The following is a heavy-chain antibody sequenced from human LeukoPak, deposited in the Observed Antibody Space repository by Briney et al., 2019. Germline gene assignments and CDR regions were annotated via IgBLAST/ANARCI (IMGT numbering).Heavy chain of an antibody. CDR2: IIPIFGTA. D-gene: IGHD3-10*01. CDR1: GGTFSSYA. V-gene: IGHV1-69*06. Sequence: GASVTVSCKASGGTFSSYAISWVRQAPGQGLEWMGGIIPIFGTANYAQKFQGRVTITADKSTSTAYMELSSLRSEDTAVYYCARAGSGWFGESDDDFDIWGQGTMVTVSS. J-gene: IGHJ3*02. CDR3: ARAGSGWFGESDDDFDI.